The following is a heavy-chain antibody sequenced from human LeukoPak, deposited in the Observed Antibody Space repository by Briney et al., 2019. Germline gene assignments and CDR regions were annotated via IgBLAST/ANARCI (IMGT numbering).Heavy chain of an antibody. Sequence: GGSLRISCAASGFTFSSYAMHWVRQAPGKGLEWVAVISYDGSNKYYADSVKGRFTISRDNSKNTLYLQMNSLRVEDTAVYYCARDGRWINYYDGSSPVWGQGTLVTVSS. CDR1: GFTFSSYA. D-gene: IGHD3-22*01. V-gene: IGHV3-30*04. CDR2: ISYDGSNK. CDR3: ARDGRWINYYDGSSPV. J-gene: IGHJ4*02.